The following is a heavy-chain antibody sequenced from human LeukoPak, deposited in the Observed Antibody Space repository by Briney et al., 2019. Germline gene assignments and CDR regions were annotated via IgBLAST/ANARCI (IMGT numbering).Heavy chain of an antibody. Sequence: PGGSLRLSCAVSGFTFSAYAMAWVRQAPGKGLEWVSSIGGSGDTTYYAHSVKGRFTISRDTSKNTLYLQMNSLTAEDAAVYYCAKCSSVSYYSSGDYWGQGTLVTVSS. CDR3: AKCSSVSYYSSGDY. D-gene: IGHD2-15*01. CDR2: IGGSGDTT. CDR1: GFTFSAYA. J-gene: IGHJ4*02. V-gene: IGHV3-23*01.